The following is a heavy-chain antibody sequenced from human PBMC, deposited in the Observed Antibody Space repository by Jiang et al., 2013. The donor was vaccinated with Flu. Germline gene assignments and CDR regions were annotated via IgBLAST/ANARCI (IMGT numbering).Heavy chain of an antibody. CDR1: GYNFTTSW. J-gene: IGHJ6*03. D-gene: IGHD3-22*01. CDR2: IDPRDSFT. V-gene: IGHV5-10-1*01. CDR3: TRWAQHSDTSGYFYDYFYMDV. Sequence: GAEVKKPGESLRISCKGSGYNFTTSWITWVRQMPGKGLEWMGRIDPRDSFTNYNPSFQGHVFISTDKSISTAYLQWSSLKASDTAIYYCTRWAQHSDTSGYFYDYFYMDVWGKGTTVTVSS.